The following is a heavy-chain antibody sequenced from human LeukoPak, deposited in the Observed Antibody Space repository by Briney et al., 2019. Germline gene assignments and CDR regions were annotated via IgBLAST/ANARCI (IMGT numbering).Heavy chain of an antibody. CDR2: ISGDGGST. J-gene: IGHJ4*02. V-gene: IGHV3-23*01. CDR3: AIPTCIVVPGPDY. CDR1: GFSFSSYA. D-gene: IGHD6-19*01. Sequence: PGGSLRLSCAASGFSFSSYAMSWVRQAPGKGLEWVSAISGDGGSTYYADSVRGRFAISRDNSKNTLYLQMNSLRAEDTAVYYCAIPTCIVVPGPDYWGQGTLVTVSS.